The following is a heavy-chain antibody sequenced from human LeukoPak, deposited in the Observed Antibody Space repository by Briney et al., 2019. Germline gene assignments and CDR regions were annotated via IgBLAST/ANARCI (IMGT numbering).Heavy chain of an antibody. CDR1: GGTFSSYA. CDR3: ARDSISPAAADSS. V-gene: IGHV1-69*13. J-gene: IGHJ5*02. Sequence: ASVKVSCKASGGTFSSYAISWVRQAPGQGLEWMGGIIPIFGTANYAQKFQGRVTITADESTSTAYMELSSLRSEDMAVYYCARDSISPAAADSSWGQGTLVTVSS. D-gene: IGHD6-13*01. CDR2: IIPIFGTA.